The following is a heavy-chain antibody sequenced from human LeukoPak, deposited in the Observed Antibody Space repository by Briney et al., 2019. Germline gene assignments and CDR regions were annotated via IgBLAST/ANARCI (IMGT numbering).Heavy chain of an antibody. CDR1: GGSISSYY. Sequence: SETLSLTCTVSGGSISSYYWSWIRQPPGKGLEWIGYIYYSGSTNYNPSLKSRVTISVDTSKNQFSLKLSSVTAADTAVYYCARPTYYYDSSGYAYWYFDLWGRGTLVTVSS. J-gene: IGHJ2*01. CDR3: ARPTYYYDSSGYAYWYFDL. CDR2: IYYSGST. D-gene: IGHD3-22*01. V-gene: IGHV4-59*08.